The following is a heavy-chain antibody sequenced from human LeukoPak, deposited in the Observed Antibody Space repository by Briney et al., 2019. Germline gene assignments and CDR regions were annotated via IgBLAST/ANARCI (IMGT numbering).Heavy chain of an antibody. CDR3: ARSNVAVAGNDY. CDR2: MNPNSGNT. Sequence: ASVKVSCTASGYTFTSYDINWVRQATARGLEWMGWMNPNSGNTGYEQNFQGRVTMTRNTSISTAYMELISLRSEDTAVYYCARSNVAVAGNDYWGQGTLVTVSS. V-gene: IGHV1-8*01. J-gene: IGHJ4*02. CDR1: GYTFTSYD. D-gene: IGHD6-19*01.